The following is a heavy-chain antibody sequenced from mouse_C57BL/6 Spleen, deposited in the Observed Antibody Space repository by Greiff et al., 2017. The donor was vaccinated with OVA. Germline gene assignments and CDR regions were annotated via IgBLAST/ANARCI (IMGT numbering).Heavy chain of an antibody. V-gene: IGHV1-55*01. Sequence: QVQLKQPGAELVKPGASVKMSCKASGYTFTSYWITWVKQRPGQGLEWLGDIYPGSGSPNYNEKFKSKATLPVDTSSITASMQLSSLTSEDSAVYYCARNGPYYYGSRAWFAYWGQGTLVTVSA. CDR1: GYTFTSYW. CDR2: IYPGSGSP. CDR3: ARNGPYYYGSRAWFAY. J-gene: IGHJ3*01. D-gene: IGHD1-1*01.